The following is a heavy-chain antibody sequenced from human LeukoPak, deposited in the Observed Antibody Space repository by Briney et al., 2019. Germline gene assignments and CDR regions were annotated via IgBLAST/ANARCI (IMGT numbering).Heavy chain of an antibody. CDR1: GYPFTTWE. V-gene: IGHV1-8*01. D-gene: IGHD1-14*01. CDR2: VHPNSGNT. Sequence: ASVKVSCRTSGYPFTTWEINWVRQAAGQGLEWMGWVHPNSGNTAYAQKFQGRVTMTRDTSISTAYMELSGLRFDDTAVYFCARGPRNDPWGQGTLVTVSS. CDR3: ARGPRNDP. J-gene: IGHJ5*02.